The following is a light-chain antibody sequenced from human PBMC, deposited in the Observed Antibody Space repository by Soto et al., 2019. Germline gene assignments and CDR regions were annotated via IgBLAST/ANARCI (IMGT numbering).Light chain of an antibody. Sequence: SALTQPASVSGSPGQSITISCTGTSSDVGAYNYVSWYQHHPGKAPKLLISEVTNRPSGVSNRFSGSKSGNTASLTISGLQAEDEADYYCSSYTSGNTYVIFGGGTKVTVL. CDR1: SSDVGAYNY. J-gene: IGLJ2*01. CDR3: SSYTSGNTYVI. V-gene: IGLV2-14*01. CDR2: EVT.